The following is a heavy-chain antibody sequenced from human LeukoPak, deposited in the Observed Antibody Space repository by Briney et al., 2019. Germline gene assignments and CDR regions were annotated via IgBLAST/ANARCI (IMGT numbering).Heavy chain of an antibody. CDR3: ARARRVAPIGP. CDR2: INHSGST. D-gene: IGHD3-10*01. Sequence: SETLSLTCAVYGGSFSGHYWSWIRQPPGKGLEWIGEINHSGSTNYNPSLKSRVTISVDTSKNQFSLKLSSVTAADTAVYYCARARRVAPIGPWGQGTLVTVSS. CDR1: GGSFSGHY. V-gene: IGHV4-34*01. J-gene: IGHJ5*02.